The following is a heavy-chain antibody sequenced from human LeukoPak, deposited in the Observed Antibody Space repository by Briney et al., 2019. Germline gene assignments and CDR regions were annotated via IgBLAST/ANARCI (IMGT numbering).Heavy chain of an antibody. D-gene: IGHD3-10*01. CDR3: ARESGFGEFPSSYGDY. V-gene: IGHV3-33*01. CDR1: GFTFSSYG. CDR2: IWYDGSSK. J-gene: IGHJ4*02. Sequence: GGSLRLSCAASGFTFSSYGMHWVRQAPGKGLEWVAVIWYDGSSKYYADSVKGRFTISRDNSKNTLYLQMNSLRAEDAAVYYCARESGFGEFPSSYGDYWGQGTLVTVSS.